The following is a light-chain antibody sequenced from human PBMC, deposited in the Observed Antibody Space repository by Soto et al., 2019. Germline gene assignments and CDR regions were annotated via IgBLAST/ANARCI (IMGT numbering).Light chain of an antibody. CDR2: DAY. CDR3: QLRWG. Sequence: EIVLTQSPATMSLSPGERATLSCRASQSVSSYLAWYQQKPGQAPRLLIDDAYNRATGIPARFSGSGSGTDFTLTISSLKPEDFAVYYCQLRWGFGQGTKVEIK. V-gene: IGKV3-11*01. J-gene: IGKJ1*01. CDR1: QSVSSY.